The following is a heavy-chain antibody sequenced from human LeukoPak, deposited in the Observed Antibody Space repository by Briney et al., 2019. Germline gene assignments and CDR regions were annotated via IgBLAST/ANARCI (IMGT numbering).Heavy chain of an antibody. J-gene: IGHJ4*02. CDR2: INPSGGST. V-gene: IGHV1-46*01. CDR3: ARDHNTMVRGVFDY. Sequence: ASVKVSCKESGYTFTSYYMHWVRQAPGQGLEWMGIINPSGGSTSYAQKLQGRVTMTTDTSTSTAYMELRSLRSDDTAVYYCARDHNTMVRGVFDYWGQGTLVTVSS. CDR1: GYTFTSYY. D-gene: IGHD3-10*01.